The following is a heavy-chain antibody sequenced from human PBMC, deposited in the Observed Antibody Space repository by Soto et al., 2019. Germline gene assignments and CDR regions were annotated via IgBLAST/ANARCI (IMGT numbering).Heavy chain of an antibody. V-gene: IGHV1-69*02. Sequence: QVQLVQSGAEVKKPGSSVKVSCKASGGTFSSYTISWVRQAPGQGLEWMGRIIPILGIANYAQKFQGRVTITADKSTSIAYMELSSLRSEDTAVYYCARAYYYGSGSYSRNYYYYYYMDVWGKGTTVTVSS. CDR3: ARAYYYGSGSYSRNYYYYYYMDV. J-gene: IGHJ6*03. CDR1: GGTFSSYT. CDR2: IIPILGIA. D-gene: IGHD3-10*01.